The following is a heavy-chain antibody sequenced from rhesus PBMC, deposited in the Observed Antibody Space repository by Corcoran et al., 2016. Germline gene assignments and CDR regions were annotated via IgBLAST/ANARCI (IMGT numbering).Heavy chain of an antibody. V-gene: IGHV4-106*01. CDR3: ARAGQWVQGFDY. J-gene: IGHJ4*01. CDR2: IYGSGGGT. Sequence: QVQLQESGPGLVKPSETLPLTCAVSGGSISDDYYWSWIRQPPGKGLEWIWYIYGSGGGTNYNPSLQNRVTISIDTSKNQFSLKLSSVTAADAAVYYCARAGQWVQGFDYWGQGVLITVSS. CDR1: GGSISDDYY. D-gene: IGHD5-24*01.